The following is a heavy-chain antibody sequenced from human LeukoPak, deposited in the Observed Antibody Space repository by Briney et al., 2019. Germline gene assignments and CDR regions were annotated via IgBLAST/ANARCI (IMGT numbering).Heavy chain of an antibody. D-gene: IGHD7-27*01. CDR3: ARQELGDAFDI. V-gene: IGHV4-59*01. J-gene: IGHJ3*02. CDR2: IYYSGST. CDR1: GGSISSYY. Sequence: PSETLSLTCTVSGGSISSYYWSWIRQPPGKGLEWIGYIYYSGSTNYNPSLKSRVTISVDTSKNQFSLKLSSVTAADTAVYYCARQELGDAFDIWGQGTMVTVSS.